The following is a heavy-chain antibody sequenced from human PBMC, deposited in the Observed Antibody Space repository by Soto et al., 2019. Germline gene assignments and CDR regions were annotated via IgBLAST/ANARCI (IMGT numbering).Heavy chain of an antibody. CDR1: GFTFSSYG. J-gene: IGHJ4*02. CDR2: IWYDGSNK. CDR3: ARFHSGSYSPFDY. D-gene: IGHD1-26*01. V-gene: IGHV3-33*01. Sequence: GGSLRLSCAASGFTFSSYGMHWVRQAPGKGLEWVAVIWYDGSNKYYADSVKGRFTISRDNSKNTLYLQMNSLRAEDTAVYYCARFHSGSYSPFDYWGQGTLVTVSS.